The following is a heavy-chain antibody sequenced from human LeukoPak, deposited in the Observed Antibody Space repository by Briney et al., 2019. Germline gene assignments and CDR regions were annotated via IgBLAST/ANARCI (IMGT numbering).Heavy chain of an antibody. D-gene: IGHD3-22*01. CDR1: GFTFSSYA. Sequence: GGSLRLSCAASGFTFSSYAMSWVRQAPGKGLEWVSAISGSGGSTYYADSVKGRFTISRDNSKNTLYLQMNSLRAEDTAVYYCAKDITPLTRRDSSGSHFDYWGQGTLVTVSS. V-gene: IGHV3-23*01. J-gene: IGHJ4*02. CDR3: AKDITPLTRRDSSGSHFDY. CDR2: ISGSGGST.